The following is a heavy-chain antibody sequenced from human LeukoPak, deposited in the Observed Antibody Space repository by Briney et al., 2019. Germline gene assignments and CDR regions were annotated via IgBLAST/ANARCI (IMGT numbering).Heavy chain of an antibody. Sequence: GGSLRLSCAASGFTFNNYAMNWVRQAPGKGLEWVSAISGGGGSTYYADSVKGRFTISRDNSKNTLYLQMNSLRAEDTAVYYCAKKVGGVYGFDIWGQGTMVTVSS. V-gene: IGHV3-23*01. CDR2: ISGGGGST. D-gene: IGHD3-16*01. CDR3: AKKVGGVYGFDI. CDR1: GFTFNNYA. J-gene: IGHJ3*02.